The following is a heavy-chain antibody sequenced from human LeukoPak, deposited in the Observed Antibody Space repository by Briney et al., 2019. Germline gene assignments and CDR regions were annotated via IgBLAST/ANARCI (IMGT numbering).Heavy chain of an antibody. CDR1: GGSISSYY. CDR3: ARDFAYGGPGFDY. V-gene: IGHV4-4*07. D-gene: IGHD1-14*01. J-gene: IGHJ4*02. Sequence: PSETLSLTCTVSGGSISSYYWIWIRQPAGKGLEWIGRIYTSWSTNYNPSLKSRVTMSVDTSKNQFSLKLSSVTAADTAVYYCARDFAYGGPGFDYWGQGTLVTVSS. CDR2: IYTSWST.